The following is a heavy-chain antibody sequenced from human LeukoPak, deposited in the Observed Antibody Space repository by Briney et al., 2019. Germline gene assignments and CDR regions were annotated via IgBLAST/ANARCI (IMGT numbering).Heavy chain of an antibody. CDR3: AKISTVTENFHH. CDR1: GFIFSTYG. Sequence: GGSLRLSCAASGFIFSTYGMHWVRQAPGKGLEWVSSIDSSGSYTPSADSVKGRFTISRDNSENTVYLQMNSLRAEDTAVYSCAKISTVTENFHHWGQGTLVTVSS. D-gene: IGHD4-17*01. V-gene: IGHV3-23*01. J-gene: IGHJ4*02. CDR2: IDSSGSYT.